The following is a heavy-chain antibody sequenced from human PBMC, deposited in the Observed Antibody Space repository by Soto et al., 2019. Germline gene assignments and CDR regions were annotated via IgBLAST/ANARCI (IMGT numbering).Heavy chain of an antibody. J-gene: IGHJ6*04. CDR3: ARAYCSGGSCYFWGQGMDV. V-gene: IGHV1-69*02. CDR1: GRTFSSYT. Sequence: ASVKVSCKASGRTFSSYTISWVRQAPGQGLEWMGRIIPILGIANYAQKFQGRVTITADKSTSTAYMELSSLRSEDTAVYYCARAYCSGGSCYFWGQGMDVWGKGTTVTVSS. CDR2: IIPILGIA. D-gene: IGHD2-15*01.